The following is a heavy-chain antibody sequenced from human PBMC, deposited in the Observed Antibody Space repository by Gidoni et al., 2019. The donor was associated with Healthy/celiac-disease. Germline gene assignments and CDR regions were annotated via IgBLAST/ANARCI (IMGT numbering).Heavy chain of an antibody. CDR2: IWFDGSNQ. Sequence: VGLIWFDGSNQYYGDSVKGRFNISRDNSRNTLYLQMNSLRAKDTAVYFCTRGTGTIAARSTFYRHFDLWGRGTLVTVSS. D-gene: IGHD6-6*01. CDR3: TRGTGTIAARSTFYRHFDL. V-gene: IGHV3-33*01. J-gene: IGHJ2*01.